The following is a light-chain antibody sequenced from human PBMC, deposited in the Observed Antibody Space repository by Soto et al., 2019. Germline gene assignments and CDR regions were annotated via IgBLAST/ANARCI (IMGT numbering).Light chain of an antibody. Sequence: SYELTQPPSVSVAPEKTARLTCGGANIGSKRVHWYRQKPDQAPVLVIYYDSDLRSGIPERFSGSNASNSANPTIIRISAGEAADDAGQVWDINAGQYVFGSGTKLTVL. CDR3: QVWDINAGQYV. J-gene: IGLJ1*01. V-gene: IGLV3-21*04. CDR2: YDS. CDR1: NIGSKR.